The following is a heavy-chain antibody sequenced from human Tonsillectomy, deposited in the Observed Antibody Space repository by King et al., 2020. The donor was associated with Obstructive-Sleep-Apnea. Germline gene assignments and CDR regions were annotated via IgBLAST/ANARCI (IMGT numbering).Heavy chain of an antibody. J-gene: IGHJ4*02. CDR1: GGSINSYY. Sequence: QLQESGPGLVKPSETLSLTCTVSGGSINSYYWSWIRQPPGKGLDWIGYIYYSGSTNYNPSLKSRVTISVDTSKNQFSLKLSSVTAADTAVYYCARGANWNDEYFDYWGQGTLVTVSS. CDR2: IYYSGST. V-gene: IGHV4-59*01. CDR3: ARGANWNDEYFDY. D-gene: IGHD1-1*01.